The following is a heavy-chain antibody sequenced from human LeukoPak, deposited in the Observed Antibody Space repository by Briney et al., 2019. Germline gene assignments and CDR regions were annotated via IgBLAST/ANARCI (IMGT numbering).Heavy chain of an antibody. CDR2: INPNSGGT. V-gene: IGHV1-2*02. CDR1: GYTFTGYY. Sequence: ASVKVSCKASGYTFTGYYMHWVRQAPGQGLEWMGWINPNSGGTNYAQKFQGRVTMTRDTSISTVYMELSRLRSDDTAVYYCARGELRVLRFLEWLPGDYWGQGTLVTVSS. CDR3: ARGELRVLRFLEWLPGDY. D-gene: IGHD3-3*01. J-gene: IGHJ4*02.